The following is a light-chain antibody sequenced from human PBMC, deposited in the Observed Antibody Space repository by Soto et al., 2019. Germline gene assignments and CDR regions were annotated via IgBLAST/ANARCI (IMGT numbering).Light chain of an antibody. V-gene: IGKV1-9*01. CDR1: QGISSY. CDR2: AAS. J-gene: IGKJ5*01. CDR3: QQLNSYPPGVT. Sequence: IQLTQSPSSLSASVGDRVTITFRASQGISSYLAWYQQKPGKAPKLLIYAASTLQSGVPSRFSGSGSGTDFTLTISSLQPEDFATYYCQQLNSYPPGVTFGQGTRLEIK.